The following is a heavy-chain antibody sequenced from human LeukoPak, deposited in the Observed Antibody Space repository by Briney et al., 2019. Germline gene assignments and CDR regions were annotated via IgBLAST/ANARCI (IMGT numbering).Heavy chain of an antibody. CDR1: GFTFSTYA. CDR3: AKDRAGYSGARGFEY. Sequence: GGSLRLSCAASGFTFSTYAMSWVRQAPGKGLEWVSRISDSGDIPYYADSVKGRFTISGDNTKNTLYLQMNSLRVEDTAVYYCAKDRAGYSGARGFEYWGQGTLVTVSS. J-gene: IGHJ4*02. D-gene: IGHD5-12*01. CDR2: ISDSGDIP. V-gene: IGHV3-23*01.